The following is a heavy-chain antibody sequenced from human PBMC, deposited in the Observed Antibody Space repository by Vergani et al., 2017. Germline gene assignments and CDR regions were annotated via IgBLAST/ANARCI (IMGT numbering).Heavy chain of an antibody. CDR3: AKDLSYSTAWPLFDS. CDR2: ISYDGDRR. V-gene: IGHV3-30*18. J-gene: IGHJ4*02. Sequence: QVHLVESGGGVVQPGRSLTLSCVASGFSFRGHGMHWVRQAPGKGLEWVAMISYDGDRRDYGDFAKGRFTISRDSSKTVYLQMNSLRVEDTAMYFCAKDLSYSTAWPLFDSRGQGTLVTVSP. D-gene: IGHD4-11*01. CDR1: GFSFRGHG.